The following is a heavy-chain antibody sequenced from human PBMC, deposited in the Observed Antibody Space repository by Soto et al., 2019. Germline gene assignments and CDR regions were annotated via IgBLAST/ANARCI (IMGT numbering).Heavy chain of an antibody. CDR2: INGNADNS. D-gene: IGHD6-19*01. Sequence: GGSLRLSCAASGFSFVSYWMHWVRQLPGEGLAWVSRINGNADNSDYADSVKGRFTISRDNAMNRLYLQMDSLRADDTGVYYCVRDFRGAVAGSEFDHWGQGARVTVSS. CDR1: GFSFVSYW. CDR3: VRDFRGAVAGSEFDH. J-gene: IGHJ4*02. V-gene: IGHV3-74*01.